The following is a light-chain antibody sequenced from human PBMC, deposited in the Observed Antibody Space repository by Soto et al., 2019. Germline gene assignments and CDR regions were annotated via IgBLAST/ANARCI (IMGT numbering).Light chain of an antibody. Sequence: DIQMTQSPSSLSASVGDRVTITCRASQGFSNYLAWYQQKPGKVPMLLIYATSTLQSGVPSRFSGSGSGTDFTLTISSLQPEDVATYYCHKYNDVPFTFGPGTKVDIK. CDR2: ATS. V-gene: IGKV1-27*01. CDR3: HKYNDVPFT. J-gene: IGKJ3*01. CDR1: QGFSNY.